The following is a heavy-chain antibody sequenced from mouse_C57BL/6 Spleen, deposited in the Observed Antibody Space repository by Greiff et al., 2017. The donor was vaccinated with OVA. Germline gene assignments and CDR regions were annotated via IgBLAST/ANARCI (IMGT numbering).Heavy chain of an antibody. CDR1: GYTFTSYW. CDR3: GKELGRGAMDY. V-gene: IGHV1-53*01. CDR2: INPSNGGT. Sequence: QVQLQQPGPELVKPGASVKLSCKASGYTFTSYWMHWVKQRPGQGLEWIGNINPSNGGTNYNEKFKSKATLTVAKYSSTAYMQLRSLTSEDAAVYYCGKELGRGAMDYWGQGTSVTVSS. J-gene: IGHJ4*01.